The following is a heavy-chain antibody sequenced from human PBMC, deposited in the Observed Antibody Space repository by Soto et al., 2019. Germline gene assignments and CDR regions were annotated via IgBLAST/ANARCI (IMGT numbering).Heavy chain of an antibody. CDR2: IYYSGST. D-gene: IGHD3-16*01. CDR3: ALRLGDPGRLYFDY. J-gene: IGHJ4*02. Sequence: SETLSLTCTVSGGSISSYYWSLIRQPPGKGLEWIGYIYYSGSTNYNPSLKSRVTISVDTSKNQFSLRLSSVTAADTAVYYCALRLGDPGRLYFDYWGQGTLVTVSS. V-gene: IGHV4-59*12. CDR1: GGSISSYY.